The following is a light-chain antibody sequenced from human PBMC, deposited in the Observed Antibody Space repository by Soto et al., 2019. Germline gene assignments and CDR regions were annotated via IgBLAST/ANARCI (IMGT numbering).Light chain of an antibody. J-gene: IGLJ2*01. CDR3: SSYTSSSNLDVV. Sequence: QSALTQPASVSGAPGQSITISCTGSSSDVGGSKYVSRYQHHPGKAPKHIPYDVSNRPSGVSNRFSGSKSGHTASLTISGLQAEDEVDYFCSSYTSSSNLDVVFGGGTKLTVL. V-gene: IGLV2-14*03. CDR1: SSDVGGSKY. CDR2: DVS.